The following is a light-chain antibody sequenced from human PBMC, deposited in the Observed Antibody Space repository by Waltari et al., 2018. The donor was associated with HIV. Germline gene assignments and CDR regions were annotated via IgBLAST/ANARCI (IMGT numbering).Light chain of an antibody. Sequence: QSALTQPASVSGSPGQSITIPCTGTTSDIGDYRYVPWYQHHPGKAPKLMLFEVSNRPSGVSNRFSGFKSGNTASLTISGLQAEDEANYFCSSYTRSSSLDVVFGGGTKLTVL. J-gene: IGLJ2*01. CDR3: SSYTRSSSLDVV. V-gene: IGLV2-14*01. CDR1: TSDIGDYRY. CDR2: EVS.